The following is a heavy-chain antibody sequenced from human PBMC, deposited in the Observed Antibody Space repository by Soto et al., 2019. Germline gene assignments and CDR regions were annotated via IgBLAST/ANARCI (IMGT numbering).Heavy chain of an antibody. CDR3: ARLTSRIAAASHGRSNWLDH. CDR2: IFFTGAT. V-gene: IGHV4-39*01. Sequence: PXETLSLTCTVSGASISSSSHFWGWIRQPPGKGLEWIADIFFTGATYYNPSLRSRVTISLDTSKEQFSLKLSSVTAADTAVYYCARLTSRIAAASHGRSNWLDHWGPGTLVTVSS. J-gene: IGHJ5*02. CDR1: GASISSSSHF. D-gene: IGHD6-25*01.